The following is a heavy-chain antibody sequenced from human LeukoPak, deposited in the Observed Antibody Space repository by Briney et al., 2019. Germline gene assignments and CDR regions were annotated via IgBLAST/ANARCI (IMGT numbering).Heavy chain of an antibody. Sequence: GGSLRLSCAASGFTFSSYGMHWVRQAPGKGLEWVAVIWYDGSNKYYADSVKGRFTISRDNPKNTLYLQMNSLRAEDTAVYYCARGGQQLAYFDYWGQGTLVTVSS. CDR2: IWYDGSNK. V-gene: IGHV3-33*01. CDR1: GFTFSSYG. D-gene: IGHD6-13*01. CDR3: ARGGQQLAYFDY. J-gene: IGHJ4*02.